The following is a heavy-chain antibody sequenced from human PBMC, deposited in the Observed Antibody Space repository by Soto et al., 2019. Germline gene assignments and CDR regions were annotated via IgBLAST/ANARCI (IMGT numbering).Heavy chain of an antibody. D-gene: IGHD4-17*01. V-gene: IGHV3-15*01. CDR2: IKSKTDGGTT. Sequence: GGSLRLSCAASGFTFSNAWMSWVRQAPGKGLEWVGRIKSKTDGGTTDYAAPVKGRFTISRDESKNTLYLQMNSLKTEDTAVYYCTTVPTVTINGIVNYYYYYYYMDVWGKGTTVTVSS. CDR3: TTVPTVTINGIVNYYYYYYYMDV. J-gene: IGHJ6*03. CDR1: GFTFSNAW.